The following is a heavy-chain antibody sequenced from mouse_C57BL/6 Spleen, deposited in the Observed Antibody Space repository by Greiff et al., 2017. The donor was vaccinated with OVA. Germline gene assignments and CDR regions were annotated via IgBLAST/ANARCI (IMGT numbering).Heavy chain of an antibody. CDR1: GYSITSGYY. CDR2: ISYDGSN. D-gene: IGHD1-1*01. CDR3: ARAYYGSSYENYAMDY. V-gene: IGHV3-6*01. J-gene: IGHJ4*01. Sequence: EVQLQESGPGLVKPSQSLSLTCSVTGYSITSGYYWNWIRQFPGNKLEWMGYISYDGSNNYNPSLKNRISITRDTSKKQFFLKLNSVTTEDTATYYCARAYYGSSYENYAMDYWGQGTSVTVSS.